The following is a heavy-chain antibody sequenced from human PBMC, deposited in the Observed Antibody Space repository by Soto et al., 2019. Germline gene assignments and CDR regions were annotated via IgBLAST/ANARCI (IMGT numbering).Heavy chain of an antibody. CDR2: IYYSGST. V-gene: IGHV4-31*03. J-gene: IGHJ4*02. Sequence: QMQLQESGPGLVKPSQTLSLTCTVSGGSISSSGYNWSWIRQHPRKGLEWIGYIYYSGSTYYNPSLKSRFTISVDTSQHQCSLKLSSVTAADTAVYFCARYGSGSYYPTTFDYRGQGTLVTVSS. CDR3: ARYGSGSYYPTTFDY. CDR1: GGSISSSGYN. D-gene: IGHD3-10*01.